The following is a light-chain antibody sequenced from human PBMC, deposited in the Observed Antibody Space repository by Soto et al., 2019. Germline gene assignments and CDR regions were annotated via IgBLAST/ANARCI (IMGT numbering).Light chain of an antibody. CDR1: QSLLSSNGNNY. Sequence: DIVLTQSPLSLPVTPGEPASISCRSSQSLLSSNGNNYLDWYLQKPGQSPQVLIYLGSNRGSGVPDRFSGSGSGTDFTLKISRVEAEDVGFYYCMQGLTTPLTFGGGTKVEIK. CDR2: LGS. CDR3: MQGLTTPLT. V-gene: IGKV2-28*01. J-gene: IGKJ4*01.